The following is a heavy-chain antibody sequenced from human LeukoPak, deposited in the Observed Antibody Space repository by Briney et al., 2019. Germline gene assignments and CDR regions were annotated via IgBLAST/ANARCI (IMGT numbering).Heavy chain of an antibody. CDR2: INPNSGGT. CDR1: GYTFTGYY. V-gene: IGHV1-2*02. CDR3: ARGVWYYYDSSGYYYFDY. J-gene: IGHJ4*02. D-gene: IGHD3-22*01. Sequence: ASVKVSCKASGYTFTGYYMHWVRQAPGQGLEWMGWINPNSGGTNYAQKFQGRVTMTRDTSISTAYMELSRLRSDDTAVYYCARGVWYYYDSSGYYYFDYWGQGTLVTVSS.